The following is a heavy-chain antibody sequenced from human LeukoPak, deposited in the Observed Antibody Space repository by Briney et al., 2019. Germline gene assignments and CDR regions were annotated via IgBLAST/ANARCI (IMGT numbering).Heavy chain of an antibody. Sequence: SETLSLTCTVSGGSISSYYWSWIWQPPGKGLEWIGYIYYSGSTNYNPSLKSRVTISVDTSKNQFSLKLSSVTAADTAVYYCARGGGFWSGYYLDYWGQGTLVTVSS. J-gene: IGHJ4*02. CDR2: IYYSGST. CDR3: ARGGGFWSGYYLDY. D-gene: IGHD3-3*01. V-gene: IGHV4-59*01. CDR1: GGSISSYY.